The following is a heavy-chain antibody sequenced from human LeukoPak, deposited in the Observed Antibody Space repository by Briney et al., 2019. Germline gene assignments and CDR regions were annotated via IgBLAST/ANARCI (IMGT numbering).Heavy chain of an antibody. CDR1: GGSISSESFY. CDR3: ARDHLRYFDWLQGPDAFDI. D-gene: IGHD3-9*01. J-gene: IGHJ3*02. Sequence: SETLSLTCTVSGGSISSESFYWSWIRQPAGKGLEWIGRIYTSGSTNYNPSLKSRVTISVDTSKNQFSLKLSSVTAADTAVYYCARDHLRYFDWLQGPDAFDIWGQGTMVTVSS. V-gene: IGHV4-61*02. CDR2: IYTSGST.